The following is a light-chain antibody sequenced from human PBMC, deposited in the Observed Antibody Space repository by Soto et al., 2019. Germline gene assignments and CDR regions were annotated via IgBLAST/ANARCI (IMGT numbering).Light chain of an antibody. V-gene: IGLV4-69*01. CDR2: VNSDGSH. J-gene: IGLJ2*01. CDR3: QTWGTGIV. CDR1: SGHSTYA. Sequence: QTVVTQSPSASASLGASVRLTCTLSSGHSTYAIAWHQQQPEKGPRYLMKVNSDGSHTKADGIPDRFSGSSSGAERYLTISRLQSEDEADYYCQTWGTGIVFGGGTKLTVL.